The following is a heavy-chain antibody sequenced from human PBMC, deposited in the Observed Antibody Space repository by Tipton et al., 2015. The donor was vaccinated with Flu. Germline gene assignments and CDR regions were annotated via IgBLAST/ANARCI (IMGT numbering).Heavy chain of an antibody. CDR2: IYHSGST. Sequence: LRLSCTVSGASISSESYYWGWIRQPPGKGLEWIGNIYHSGSTNYNPSLKSRVTISLDKSKNQFSLNLSSVTAADTAVYYYARVGAVTMVRGLAFDAFDIWGLGTMVAVSS. CDR3: ARVGAVTMVRGLAFDAFDI. CDR1: GASISSESYY. V-gene: IGHV4-39*07. J-gene: IGHJ3*02. D-gene: IGHD3-10*01.